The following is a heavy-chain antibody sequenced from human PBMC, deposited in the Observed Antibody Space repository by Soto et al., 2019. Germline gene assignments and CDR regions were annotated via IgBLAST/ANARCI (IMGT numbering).Heavy chain of an antibody. CDR3: ARGKNYYDSSGYYGD. Sequence: QVQLVHAGAEVKKPGASVKVSCKASGYTFTNYDINWVRQATGQGLEWMGCMNANSGKTGYAQKFQGRVTMTRSNSVSKAYMEMNGLKSEDTAVYYCARGKNYYDSSGYYGDWGTGTLVTVSS. D-gene: IGHD3-22*01. V-gene: IGHV1-8*01. CDR1: GYTFTNYD. J-gene: IGHJ4*02. CDR2: MNANSGKT.